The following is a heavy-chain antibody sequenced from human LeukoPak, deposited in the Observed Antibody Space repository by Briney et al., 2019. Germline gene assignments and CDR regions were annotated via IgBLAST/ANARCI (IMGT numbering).Heavy chain of an antibody. CDR1: GYTFTSYY. J-gene: IGHJ3*02. D-gene: IGHD3-22*01. CDR3: ARVGEGYDYCGAFEI. V-gene: IGHV1-46*01. CDR2: INPSGGST. Sequence: GASVKVSCKASGYTFTSYYVHWVRQAPGQGLEWMGMINPSGGSTSYAQKFQGRVTMTRDTSTSTVYMELSSLRSEDTAVYYCARVGEGYDYCGAFEIWGQGTMVTVSS.